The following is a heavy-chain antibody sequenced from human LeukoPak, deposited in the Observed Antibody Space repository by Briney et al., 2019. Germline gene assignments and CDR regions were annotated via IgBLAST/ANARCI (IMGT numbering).Heavy chain of an antibody. J-gene: IGHJ5*02. CDR2: INPNSGGT. V-gene: IGHV1-2*02. Sequence: ASVKVSCKASGYTFTGYYMHWVRQAPGHGLEWMGWINPNSGGTNYAQKFQGRVTMTRDTSISTAYMELSRLRSDDTAVYYCARVVGATNNWFDPWGQGTLVTVSS. CDR1: GYTFTGYY. CDR3: ARVVGATNNWFDP. D-gene: IGHD1-26*01.